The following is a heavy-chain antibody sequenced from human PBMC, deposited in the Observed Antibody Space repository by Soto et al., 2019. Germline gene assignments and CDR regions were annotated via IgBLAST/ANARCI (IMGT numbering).Heavy chain of an antibody. J-gene: IGHJ5*01. CDR2: IYYSGST. D-gene: IGHD6-19*01. Sequence: SETLSLTCTFSGGSVISGSYYWSWIRQPPGKGLEWIGYIYYSGSTNYSPSLKSRATISVDTSKNQFSLRLNSVTAADTAMYYCAMSRSGILDSWGQGTLVTVSS. V-gene: IGHV4-61*01. CDR3: AMSRSGILDS. CDR1: GGSVISGSYY.